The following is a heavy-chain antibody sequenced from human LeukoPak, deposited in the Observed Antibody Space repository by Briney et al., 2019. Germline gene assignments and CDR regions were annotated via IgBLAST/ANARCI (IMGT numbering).Heavy chain of an antibody. V-gene: IGHV4-34*01. CDR1: GGSFSGYY. D-gene: IGHD4-17*01. J-gene: IGHJ3*02. CDR2: INHSGIT. CDR3: AREPDYGDFGNAFDT. Sequence: SETLSLTCAVYGGSFSGYYWSWIRQPPGKGLEWIREINHSGITNYNPSLKSRVPIPEKTPKNQISLKLSSVTAADSAVYYCAREPDYGDFGNAFDTWGHGTMLTVSS.